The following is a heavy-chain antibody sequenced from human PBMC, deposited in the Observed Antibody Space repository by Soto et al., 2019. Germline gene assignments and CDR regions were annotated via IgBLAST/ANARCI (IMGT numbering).Heavy chain of an antibody. CDR1: GFTVSSNY. V-gene: IGHV3-53*01. Sequence: GGSLRLSCAASGFTVSSNYMSWVRQAPGKGLEWVSVIYSGGSTYYADSVKGRFTISRDNSKNTLYLQMNSLRAEDTAVYYCASPFWAVHAWDPLLPPLTYGMDVWGQGTTVTVSS. J-gene: IGHJ6*02. D-gene: IGHD1-26*01. CDR3: ASPFWAVHAWDPLLPPLTYGMDV. CDR2: IYSGGST.